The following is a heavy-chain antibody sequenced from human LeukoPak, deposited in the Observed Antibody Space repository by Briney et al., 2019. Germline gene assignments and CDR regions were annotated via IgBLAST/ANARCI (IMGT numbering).Heavy chain of an antibody. V-gene: IGHV3-74*01. CDR1: GFAFSTYW. D-gene: IGHD2-15*01. CDR2: INSDGSST. J-gene: IGHJ4*02. Sequence: QPGGSLRLSCAASGFAFSTYWMHWVRQAPGKGLVWVSRINSDGSSTSYADSVKGRFTISRDNAKNTVYLQMNTVRAEDTAVYYCTRGGYCSGDSCYPQAYYWGQGTLVTVSS. CDR3: TRGGYCSGDSCYPQAYY.